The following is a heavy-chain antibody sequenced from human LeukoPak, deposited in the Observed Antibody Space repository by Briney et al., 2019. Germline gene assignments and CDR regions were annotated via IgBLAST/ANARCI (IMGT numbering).Heavy chain of an antibody. Sequence: GGSLRLSCAASGFTFRRSNMNWVRQVPGKGLEWVSSIDYDSSHIYYAASVRGRFTISRDNARNSVYLQMNSLRVEDTAVYYCARDPLRYLRVGHYDYWGQGTLVAVSS. V-gene: IGHV3-21*01. CDR3: ARDPLRYLRVGHYDY. J-gene: IGHJ4*02. CDR2: IDYDSSHI. CDR1: GFTFRRSN. D-gene: IGHD3-9*01.